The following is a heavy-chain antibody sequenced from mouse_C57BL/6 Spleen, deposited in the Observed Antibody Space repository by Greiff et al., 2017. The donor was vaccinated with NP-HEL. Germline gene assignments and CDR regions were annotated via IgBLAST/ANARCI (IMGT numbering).Heavy chain of an antibody. CDR3: AREDYDYDVFDY. D-gene: IGHD2-4*01. CDR1: GYTFTDYY. J-gene: IGHJ2*01. CDR2: IYPGSGNT. V-gene: IGHV1-76*01. Sequence: VQLQQSGAELVRPGASVKLSCKASGYTFTDYYINWVKQRPGQGLEWIARIYPGSGNTYYNEKFKGKATLTAEKSSSTAYMQLSSLTSEDSAVYFCAREDYDYDVFDYWGQGTTLTVSS.